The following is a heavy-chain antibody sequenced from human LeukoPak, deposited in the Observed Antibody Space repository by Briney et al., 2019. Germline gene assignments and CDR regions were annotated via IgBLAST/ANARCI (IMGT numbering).Heavy chain of an antibody. D-gene: IGHD6-19*01. CDR2: IYTSGST. Sequence: SETLSLTCTASGGSINSGSYYWSWIRQPAGKGLEWIGRIYTSGSTKYNPSLKSRVTISVDTSKNQFSLKLSSVTAADTAVYYCARGRYSSGWYKEKTWFDPWGQGILVTVSS. CDR1: GGSINSGSYY. V-gene: IGHV4-61*02. CDR3: ARGRYSSGWYKEKTWFDP. J-gene: IGHJ5*02.